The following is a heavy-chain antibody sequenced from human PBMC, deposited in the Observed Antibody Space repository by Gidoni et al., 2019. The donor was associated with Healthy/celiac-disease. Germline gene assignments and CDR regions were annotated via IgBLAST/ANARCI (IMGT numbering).Heavy chain of an antibody. D-gene: IGHD2-2*01. V-gene: IGHV5-51*01. CDR1: GYSFTSYW. J-gene: IGHJ3*02. CDR3: ARQQIHDCSSTSCYFFAFDI. Sequence: EVQLVQSGAEVKKPGESLKISCKGSGYSFTSYWIGWVLQMPGKGLEWMGIIYPGDSDTRYSPPFQGQVTIPADKSISPAYLQWSSLKASDPAIYYCARQQIHDCSSTSCYFFAFDIWGQGTMVTVSS. CDR2: IYPGDSDT.